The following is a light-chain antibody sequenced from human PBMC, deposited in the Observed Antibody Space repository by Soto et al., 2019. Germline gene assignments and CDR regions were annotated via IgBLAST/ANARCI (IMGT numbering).Light chain of an antibody. V-gene: IGLV2-14*01. J-gene: IGLJ3*02. CDR3: SSYTTNNIPV. CDR1: SSDVGAYKY. CDR2: EVS. Sequence: QSVLTQPASVSGSPGQSITISCTGTSSDVGAYKYVSWYQQHPGRAPKLMIYEVSNRPSGVSNRFSGSKSGNTASLTISGLQAEDDGDYYCSSYTTNNIPVFGGGTQLTVL.